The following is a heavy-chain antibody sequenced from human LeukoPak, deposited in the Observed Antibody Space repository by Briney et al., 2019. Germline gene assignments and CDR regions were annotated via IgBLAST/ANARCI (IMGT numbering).Heavy chain of an antibody. CDR3: ARGGILTGYYTFDY. CDR1: GFTFSSYS. Sequence: PGGSLRLSCAASGFTFSSYSMNWVRQAPGKGLEWVSSISSSSSYIYYADSVKGRFTISRDNAKNSLYLQMNSLRAEDTAVYYCARGGILTGYYTFDYWGQGTLVTVSS. CDR2: ISSSSSYI. V-gene: IGHV3-21*01. J-gene: IGHJ4*02. D-gene: IGHD3-9*01.